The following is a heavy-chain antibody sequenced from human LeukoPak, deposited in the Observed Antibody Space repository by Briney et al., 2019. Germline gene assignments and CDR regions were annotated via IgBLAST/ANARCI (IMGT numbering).Heavy chain of an antibody. CDR2: ISDSGGST. CDR3: AKVGTTVPHYFDC. CDR1: GFTFSSYA. D-gene: IGHD4-17*01. V-gene: IGHV3-23*01. Sequence: GGSLRLSCAASGFTFSSYATSWVRPAPGKGLEWVSGISDSGGSTYYAQSVKGRFTISRDNSKNTLYLQMNGLRVEDTAVYYCAKVGTTVPHYFDCGGQGTLVTVSS. J-gene: IGHJ4*02.